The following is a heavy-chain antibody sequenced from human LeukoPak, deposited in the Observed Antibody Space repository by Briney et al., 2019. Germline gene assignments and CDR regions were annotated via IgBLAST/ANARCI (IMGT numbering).Heavy chain of an antibody. CDR1: GGSISSYY. V-gene: IGHV4-4*07. CDR3: ARLDYYDSSGYYLPGALDI. CDR2: IYTSGST. J-gene: IGHJ3*02. Sequence: SETLSLTCTVSGGSISSYYWSWIRQPAGKGLEWIGRIYTSGSTNYNPSLKSRVTMSVDTSKNQFSLKLSSVTAADTAVYYCARLDYYDSSGYYLPGALDIWGQGTMVTVSS. D-gene: IGHD3-22*01.